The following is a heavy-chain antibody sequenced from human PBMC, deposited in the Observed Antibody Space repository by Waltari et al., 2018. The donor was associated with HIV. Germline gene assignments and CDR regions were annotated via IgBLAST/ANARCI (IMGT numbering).Heavy chain of an antibody. CDR3: ARGRYGVGFYMDV. D-gene: IGHD4-17*01. CDR2: IGPYNDNT. Sequence: QVQLVQSGPEVKKVGASVKVSCKASGNTFTNYGITCVRQAPGQGLEWMGWIGPYNDNTNYAQNLQGRVTMTTDISTNTAYMELRSLRSDDTAVYYCARGRYGVGFYMDVWGKGTTVTVSS. CDR1: GNTFTNYG. V-gene: IGHV1-18*04. J-gene: IGHJ6*03.